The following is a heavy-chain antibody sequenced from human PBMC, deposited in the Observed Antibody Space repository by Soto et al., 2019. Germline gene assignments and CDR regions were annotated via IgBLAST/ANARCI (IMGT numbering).Heavy chain of an antibody. D-gene: IGHD2-2*01. V-gene: IGHV4-59*02. CDR1: GGSVTSYY. J-gene: IGHJ3*01. Sequence: QVQLQESGPGLVKPSETLSLTCSVSGGSVTSYYWTWIRQPPGKGLEWIGYVFYSGNTNCNPSLQSRVTMSVPSSSTHFSLPLDCVTAADTAVYYCATASRSSTSDAFDVRGRGTMVTVSS. CDR3: ATASRSSTSDAFDV. CDR2: VFYSGNT.